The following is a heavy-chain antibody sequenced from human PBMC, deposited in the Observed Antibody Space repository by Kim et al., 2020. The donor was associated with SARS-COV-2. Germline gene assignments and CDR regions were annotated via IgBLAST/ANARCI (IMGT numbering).Heavy chain of an antibody. D-gene: IGHD6-19*01. CDR1: GGSISSSSYY. J-gene: IGHJ4*02. V-gene: IGHV4-39*07. Sequence: SETLSLTCTVSGGSISSSSYYWGWIRQPPGKGLEWIGSIYYSGSTYYNPSLKNRVTISVDTSKNQFSLKLSSVTAADTAVYYCARGEQWLAKIDYWGQGTLVTVSS. CDR2: IYYSGST. CDR3: ARGEQWLAKIDY.